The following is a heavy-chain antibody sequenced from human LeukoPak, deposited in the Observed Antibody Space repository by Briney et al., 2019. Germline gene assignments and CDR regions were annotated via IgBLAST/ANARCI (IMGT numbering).Heavy chain of an antibody. Sequence: GGSLRLSCAASGFTFSSYWMTWVRQAPGKGLEWVGNIKQDGSETYYVDSVRGRYTISRDNAKNSLYLQMNSLRAEDTALYYCARSRGGGYSYGYSPYWGQGTLVTVSS. CDR1: GFTFSSYW. J-gene: IGHJ4*02. D-gene: IGHD5-18*01. V-gene: IGHV3-7*03. CDR2: IKQDGSET. CDR3: ARSRGGGYSYGYSPY.